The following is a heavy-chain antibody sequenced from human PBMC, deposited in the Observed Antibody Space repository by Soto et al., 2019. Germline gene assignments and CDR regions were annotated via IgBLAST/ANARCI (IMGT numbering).Heavy chain of an antibody. CDR1: GFIFSTYN. CDR2: ISGSGSTS. J-gene: IGHJ5*02. Sequence: EVQLVESGGGLVQPGGSLRLSRAASGFIFSTYNMNWVRQAPGKGLEWVSDISGSGSTSYYADSVKGRFTISRDNDKNSLYLQMNSLRDEDTAVYYCVRGATHRTWFDPWGQGTLVTVSS. V-gene: IGHV3-48*02. D-gene: IGHD1-26*01. CDR3: VRGATHRTWFDP.